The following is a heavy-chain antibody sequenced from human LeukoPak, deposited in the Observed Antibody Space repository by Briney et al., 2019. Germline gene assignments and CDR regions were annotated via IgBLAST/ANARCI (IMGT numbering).Heavy chain of an antibody. D-gene: IGHD5-24*01. CDR3: AKGDGYNPRYY. V-gene: IGHV3-48*01. CDR1: GFTFSSYS. Sequence: GGSLRLSCAASGFTFSSYSMTWVRQAPGKGLEWVSYISSSSSTIYYADSVKGRFTISRDNAKNSLYLQMNSLRAEDTAVYYCAKGDGYNPRYYWGQGTLVTVFS. J-gene: IGHJ4*02. CDR2: ISSSSSTI.